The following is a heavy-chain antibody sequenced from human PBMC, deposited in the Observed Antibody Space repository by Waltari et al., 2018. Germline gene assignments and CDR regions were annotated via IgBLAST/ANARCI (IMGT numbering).Heavy chain of an antibody. CDR3: TRDES. CDR2: INQDGSVK. CDR1: GFSFGSYW. Sequence: EVQLVESGGGLVQPGGSLRLSCAASGFSFGSYWMSWVRQAPGKGLEWVDNINQDGSVKYYADSVKGRFTISRDNAKDSLYLQMNSLRGEDTAIYYCTRDESWGQGTLVTVSS. J-gene: IGHJ5*02. V-gene: IGHV3-7*01.